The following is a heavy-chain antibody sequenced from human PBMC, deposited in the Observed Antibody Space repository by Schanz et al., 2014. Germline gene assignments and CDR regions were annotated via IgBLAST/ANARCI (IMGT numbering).Heavy chain of an antibody. J-gene: IGHJ5*02. D-gene: IGHD3-22*01. V-gene: IGHV1-69*04. CDR3: AREVGLYDRGWFDP. CDR2: VIPILGVT. CDR1: GGTFSAYS. Sequence: QVQLVQSGAEVKKPGSSVKVSCKASGGTFSAYSLHWVRQAPGQGLEWMGRVIPILGVTHYAQRFQGRVTITADKSSDTAYMELSSLRSEDTAVYYCAREVGLYDRGWFDPWGQGTLVTVSS.